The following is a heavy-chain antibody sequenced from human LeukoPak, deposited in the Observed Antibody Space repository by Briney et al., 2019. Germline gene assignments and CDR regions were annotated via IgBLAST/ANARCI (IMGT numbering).Heavy chain of an antibody. CDR1: GFTFSSYG. V-gene: IGHV3-33*06. D-gene: IGHD3-16*01. Sequence: GRSLRLSCAASGFTFSSYGMHWVRQAPGKGLEWVAVIWYDGSNKYYGGSLKGRFTISRDNSKTTLYLQINSLTAEDRAVHYCAKGSDGLGDWGTGTLVTVSS. CDR3: AKGSDGLGD. CDR2: IWYDGSNK. J-gene: IGHJ4*02.